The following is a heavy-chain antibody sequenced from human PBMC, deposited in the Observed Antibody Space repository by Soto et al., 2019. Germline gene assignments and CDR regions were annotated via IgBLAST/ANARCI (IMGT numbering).Heavy chain of an antibody. CDR2: IWSDASNE. V-gene: IGHV3-33*01. J-gene: IGHJ4*02. Sequence: GGSLRLSCVASGFTLKNFAMHWVRQAPGKGLEWVAVIWSDASNEYYGDSVEGLLSISRDNCKNLLYLQMNRLRADDTAVYYCARNIFETSAYYFLDFWGPGTLVTVSS. D-gene: IGHD3-22*01. CDR3: ARNIFETSAYYFLDF. CDR1: GFTLKNFA.